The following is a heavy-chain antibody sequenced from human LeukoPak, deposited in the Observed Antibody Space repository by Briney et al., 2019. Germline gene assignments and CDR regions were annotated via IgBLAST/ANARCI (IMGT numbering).Heavy chain of an antibody. D-gene: IGHD3-9*01. CDR3: ARDFRGYDILTGSNWFDP. CDR1: GFTFSSYA. CDR2: ISYDGSNK. J-gene: IGHJ5*02. V-gene: IGHV3-30-3*01. Sequence: PGGSLRLSCAASGFTFSSYAKHWVRQAPGKGLEWVAVISYDGSNKYYADSVKGRFTISRDNSKNTLYLQMNSLRAEDTAVYYCARDFRGYDILTGSNWFDPWGQGTLVTVSS.